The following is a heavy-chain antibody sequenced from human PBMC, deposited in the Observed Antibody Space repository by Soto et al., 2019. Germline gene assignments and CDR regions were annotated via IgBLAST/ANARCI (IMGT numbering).Heavy chain of an antibody. V-gene: IGHV1-69*01. CDR3: ARAVVIVVVQAATNWFDP. Sequence: QVQLVQSGAEVKKPGSSVKVSCKASGGTFSSYAISWVRQAPGQGLEWMGGIIPIFGTANYAQKFQGRVTITADESTSPAYMELSSLRSEDTAVYYCARAVVIVVVQAATNWFDPWGQGTLVTVSS. CDR1: GGTFSSYA. D-gene: IGHD2-2*01. J-gene: IGHJ5*02. CDR2: IIPIFGTA.